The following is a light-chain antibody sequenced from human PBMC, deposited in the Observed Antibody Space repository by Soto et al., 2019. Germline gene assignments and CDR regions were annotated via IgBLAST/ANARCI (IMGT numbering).Light chain of an antibody. J-gene: IGKJ4*01. CDR2: AAS. CDR3: VVDDYLPLT. V-gene: IGKV1-6*01. CDR1: QTISSW. Sequence: TRSASAVDRVTITCRASQTISSWWAWYQQKPGKAPKLLIYAASSLQSGVPSRFSGSGSGTDFTLTISILQAEDGASDSCVVDDYLPLTCGG.